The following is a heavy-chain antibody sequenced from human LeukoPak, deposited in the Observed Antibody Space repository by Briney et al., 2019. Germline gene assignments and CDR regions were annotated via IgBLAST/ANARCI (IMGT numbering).Heavy chain of an antibody. CDR2: INHSGST. J-gene: IGHJ4*02. V-gene: IGHV4-34*01. D-gene: IGHD3-10*01. CDR1: GGSFSGYY. CDR3: ARGSIRFGELL. Sequence: ASETLSLTCAVYGGSFSGYYWSWIRQPPGKGLEWIGEINHSGSTNYNPSLKSRVTISVDTSKNQFSLKLSSVTAADTAVYYCARGSIRFGELLWGQGTLVTVSS.